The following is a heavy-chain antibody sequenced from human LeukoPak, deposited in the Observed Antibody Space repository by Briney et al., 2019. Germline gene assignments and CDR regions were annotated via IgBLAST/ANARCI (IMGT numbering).Heavy chain of an antibody. CDR3: SRAANFWSGYFDY. CDR1: GFTFSSYW. D-gene: IGHD3-3*01. V-gene: IGHV3-7*01. J-gene: IGHJ4*02. CDR2: IKQDGSEK. Sequence: GGSLRLSCAASGFTFSSYWMSWVRQAPGKGLEWVANIKQDGSEKYYVDSVKGRFTISRDNAKNSLYLQMNSLRAEDTAVYYCSRAANFWSGYFDYWGQGALVTVSP.